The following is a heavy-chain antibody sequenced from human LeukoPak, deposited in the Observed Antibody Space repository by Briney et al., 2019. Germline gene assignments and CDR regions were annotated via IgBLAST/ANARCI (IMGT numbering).Heavy chain of an antibody. CDR3: ARREPDSSGWYIDY. J-gene: IGHJ4*02. CDR1: GFTFSSYS. CDR2: ISSSSGTI. V-gene: IGHV3-48*02. D-gene: IGHD6-19*01. Sequence: GGSLRLSCAASGFTFSSYSMNWVRQAPGKGLEWVSYISSSSGTIYYADSVKGRFTISRDNAKNPQYLQMNSLRDEDTAVYYCARREPDSSGWYIDYWGQGTLVTVSS.